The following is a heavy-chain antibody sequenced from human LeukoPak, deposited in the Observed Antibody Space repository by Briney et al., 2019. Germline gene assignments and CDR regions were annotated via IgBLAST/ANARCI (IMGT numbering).Heavy chain of an antibody. Sequence: GASVKVSCKASGYTFTSYGISWVRQAPGQGLEWMGWISAYNGNTNYAQKLQGRVTMTTDTSTSTAYMELRSLRSDDTAVYYCARAPIPYYYGSGSLADYWGQGALVTVSS. CDR2: ISAYNGNT. V-gene: IGHV1-18*01. J-gene: IGHJ4*02. D-gene: IGHD3-10*01. CDR1: GYTFTSYG. CDR3: ARAPIPYYYGSGSLADY.